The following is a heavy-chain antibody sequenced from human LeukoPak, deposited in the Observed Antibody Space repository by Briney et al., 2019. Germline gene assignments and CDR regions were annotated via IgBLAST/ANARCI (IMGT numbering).Heavy chain of an antibody. D-gene: IGHD1-1*01. Sequence: SQTLSLTCTVSGGSISSGGYYWSWIRQHPGKGLEWIGYIFYTGTTFYNRSLKSRLIISVDTSKNQFSLKLSSVTAADTAMYYCARVHDGGGVWFDPWGQGTLVTVSS. CDR1: GGSISSGGYY. V-gene: IGHV4-31*03. J-gene: IGHJ5*02. CDR2: IFYTGTT. CDR3: ARVHDGGGVWFDP.